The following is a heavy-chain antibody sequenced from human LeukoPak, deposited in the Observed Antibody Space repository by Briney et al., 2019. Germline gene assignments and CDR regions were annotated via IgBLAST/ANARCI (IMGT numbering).Heavy chain of an antibody. CDR1: GFTVSSNY. D-gene: IGHD6-19*01. V-gene: IGHV3-53*01. Sequence: GGSLRLSCAASGFTVSSNYMSWVRQAPGKGLEWVSVIYSGGSTYYADSVKGRFTISRDNSKNTLYLQMNSLRAEDTAVYYCARGNRGRGWYESRGEYFQHWGQGTLVTVSS. CDR2: IYSGGST. CDR3: ARGNRGRGWYESRGEYFQH. J-gene: IGHJ1*01.